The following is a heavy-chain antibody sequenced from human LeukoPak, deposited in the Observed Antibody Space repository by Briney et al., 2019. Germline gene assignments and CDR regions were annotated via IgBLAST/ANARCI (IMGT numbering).Heavy chain of an antibody. CDR2: INGDGSST. Sequence: GGSLRLSCAASGFTLSSYWMHWVRQAPGKGLVWVSRINGDGSSTPYANSVKGRFTISRDNAKNPLYLQLHSLRADDTVVYYCARGSTSGWPDYFDYWGQGYVVTVSS. J-gene: IGHJ4*02. V-gene: IGHV3-74*01. CDR3: ARGSTSGWPDYFDY. D-gene: IGHD6-19*01. CDR1: GFTLSSYW.